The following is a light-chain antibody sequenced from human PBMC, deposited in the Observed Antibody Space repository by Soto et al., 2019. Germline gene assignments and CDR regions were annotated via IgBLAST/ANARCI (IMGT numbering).Light chain of an antibody. Sequence: IHFTQSPSVLSSXXGXTXXXXSRASQALSNYLAWYQQKPGKAPDLLIYSASTLQSGVPSRFSGSGSETEFSLTIRALQPEDFATYYCQQLSRYPLTFGGGTKVDI. CDR2: SAS. V-gene: IGKV1-9*01. CDR1: QALSNY. CDR3: QQLSRYPLT. J-gene: IGKJ4*01.